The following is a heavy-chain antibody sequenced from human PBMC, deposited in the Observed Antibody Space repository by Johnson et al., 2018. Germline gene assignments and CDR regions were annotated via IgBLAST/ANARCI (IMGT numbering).Heavy chain of an antibody. D-gene: IGHD1-7*01. V-gene: IGHV3-74*01. CDR3: AKDRLLTGTGEYYYYYYGMDV. J-gene: IGHJ6*02. CDR2: INSDGSST. CDR1: GFTFSSYW. Sequence: VQLQESGGGLVQXGGSXRLXCAVSGFTFSSYWMHWVRQAPGKGLVWVSRINSDGSSTSYADSVKGRFPISRNNAKNTLYLQMNSLRAEDTAVYYCAKDRLLTGTGEYYYYYYGMDVWGQGTTVTVSS.